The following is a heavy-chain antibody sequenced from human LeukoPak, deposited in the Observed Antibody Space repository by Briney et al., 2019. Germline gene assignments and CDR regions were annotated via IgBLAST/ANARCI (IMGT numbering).Heavy chain of an antibody. CDR1: GCSISSSSHY. CDR3: ARHWLGRFGRRGKGGLDE. J-gene: IGHJ4*02. Sequence: SETLSCKSIVYGCSISSSSHYWRWIRQPPGKRREWIGNIDYTRSTNYNPSRKSRVTTFVDTYQKQFSLKLRSVSGADTAVYYCARHWLGRFGRRGKGGLDEWGQGILVTVSS. CDR2: IDYTRST. V-gene: IGHV4-39*01. D-gene: IGHD3-9*01.